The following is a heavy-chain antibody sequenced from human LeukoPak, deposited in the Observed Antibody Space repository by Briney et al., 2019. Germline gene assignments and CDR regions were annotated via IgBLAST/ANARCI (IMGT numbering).Heavy chain of an antibody. J-gene: IGHJ5*02. D-gene: IGHD6-13*01. Sequence: PSETLSLTCTVSGGSISSHYWSWIRQPPGKGLGWIGYIYYSGSTNYNPSLKSRVTISVDTSKNQFSLKLSSVTAADTAVYYCARYSSSWYWFDPWGQGTLVTVSS. V-gene: IGHV4-59*11. CDR1: GGSISSHY. CDR3: ARYSSSWYWFDP. CDR2: IYYSGST.